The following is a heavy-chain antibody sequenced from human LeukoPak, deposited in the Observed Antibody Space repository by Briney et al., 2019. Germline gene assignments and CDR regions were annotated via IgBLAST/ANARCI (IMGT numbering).Heavy chain of an antibody. V-gene: IGHV4-59*12. Sequence: SETLSLTCTVSGGSISSYYWSWIRQPPGKDLEWIGYIYHSGSTYYNPSLKSRVTISVDRSKNQISLKLSSVTAADTAVYYCARLSWSTTGDYWGQGTLVTVSS. CDR3: ARLSWSTTGDY. CDR1: GGSISSYY. D-gene: IGHD4-11*01. J-gene: IGHJ4*02. CDR2: IYHSGST.